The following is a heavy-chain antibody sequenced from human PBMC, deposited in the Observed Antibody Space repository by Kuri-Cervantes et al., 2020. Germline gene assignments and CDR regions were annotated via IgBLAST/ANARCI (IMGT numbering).Heavy chain of an antibody. V-gene: IGHV1-58*01. Sequence: SVKVSCKASGFTFASSAVQWVRQARGQRLEWIGWIVVGSGNTNYAQKFQGRVTMTRNTSISTAYMELSSLRSEDTAVYYCARGPMVGPRARQYFDWLLTTHYYYGMDVWGQGTTVTVSS. CDR1: GFTFASSA. J-gene: IGHJ6*02. D-gene: IGHD3-9*01. CDR2: IVVGSGNT. CDR3: ARGPMVGPRARQYFDWLLTTHYYYGMDV.